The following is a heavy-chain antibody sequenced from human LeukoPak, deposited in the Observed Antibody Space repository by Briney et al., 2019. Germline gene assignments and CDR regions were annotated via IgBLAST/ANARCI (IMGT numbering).Heavy chain of an antibody. CDR3: ASDGAYAMAV. CDR2: ANNDASRT. CDR1: DSAFSRTW. D-gene: IGHD1-26*01. V-gene: IGHV3-74*01. Sequence: GGSLRLSCAASDSAFSRTWIHWVRQAPGKGLVWVSHANNDASRTTYADSVRGRFTISRDNAKNTVSLQMNSLRAEDTGVYYCASDGAYAMAVWGQGTTVTVSS. J-gene: IGHJ6*02.